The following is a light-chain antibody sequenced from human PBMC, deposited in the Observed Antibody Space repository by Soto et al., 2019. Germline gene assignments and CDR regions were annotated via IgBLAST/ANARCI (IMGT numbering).Light chain of an antibody. CDR1: SSDVGGYNY. J-gene: IGLJ3*02. CDR2: DVS. Sequence: QSVLTQPASVSGSPGQSITISCTGTSSDVGGYNYVSWYQQHPGKAPKLMIYDVSNRPSGVSNRFSGSKSGNTASLTISGLQAEDEADYYCSSYTSSSTWVFGKRTKATVL. V-gene: IGLV2-14*01. CDR3: SSYTSSSTWV.